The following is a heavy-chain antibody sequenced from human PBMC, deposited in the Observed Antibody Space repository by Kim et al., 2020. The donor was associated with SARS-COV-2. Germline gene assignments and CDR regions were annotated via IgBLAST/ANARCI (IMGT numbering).Heavy chain of an antibody. J-gene: IGHJ6*02. CDR2: MYYSGST. Sequence: SETLSLTCTVSGGSISSYYWSWIRQPPGKGLEWIGYMYYSGSTNYNPSPRSRVTISVDTSKNKFSLKLSSVTAADTAVYYCARHDRGKQWLSFFYHGMDVWGRGTTVTVSS. V-gene: IGHV4-59*08. CDR3: ARHDRGKQWLSFFYHGMDV. D-gene: IGHD6-19*01. CDR1: GGSISSYY.